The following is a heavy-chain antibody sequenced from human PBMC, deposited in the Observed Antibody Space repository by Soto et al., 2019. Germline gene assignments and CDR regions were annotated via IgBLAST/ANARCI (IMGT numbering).Heavy chain of an antibody. J-gene: IGHJ4*02. CDR1: GDTFTTYD. CDR3: ARGRASGSYYLLDY. V-gene: IGHV1-8*01. D-gene: IGHD3-10*01. CDR2: INPNSGNI. Sequence: ASVKVSCKASGDTFTTYDINWVRQATGHGLEWMGWINPNSGNIGYAQRFQGRVTMTRDTAIRTAYMEVSSLRSDDTAVYYCARGRASGSYYLLDYWGKGTLVTVSS.